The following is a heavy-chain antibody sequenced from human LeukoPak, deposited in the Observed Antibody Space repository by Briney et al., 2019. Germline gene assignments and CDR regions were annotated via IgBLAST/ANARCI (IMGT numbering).Heavy chain of an antibody. V-gene: IGHV3-66*01. D-gene: IGHD6-19*01. J-gene: IGHJ4*02. CDR2: IYSGGST. Sequence: GGSLRLSCAASGFTVSSNYMSWVRQPPGKGLEWVSVIYSGGSTYYADSVRGRFTISRDNSKNTLYLQMNSLRAEDTAVYYCARIGATSGWSYYFDYWGQGTLVTVSS. CDR3: ARIGATSGWSYYFDY. CDR1: GFTVSSNY.